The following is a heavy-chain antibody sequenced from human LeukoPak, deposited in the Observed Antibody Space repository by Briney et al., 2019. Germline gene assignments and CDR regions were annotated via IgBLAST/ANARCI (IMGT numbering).Heavy chain of an antibody. D-gene: IGHD6-13*01. CDR1: GYTFTGYY. J-gene: IGHJ6*02. CDR3: ARPKAAGDYYYYYGMDV. V-gene: IGHV1-2*06. Sequence: ASVKVSCKASGYTFTGYYMHWVRQAPGQGLEWMGRINPNSGGTNYAQKFQGRVTMTRDTSISTAYMELSRLRSDDTAVYYCARPKAAGDYYYYYGMDVWGQGTTVTVSS. CDR2: INPNSGGT.